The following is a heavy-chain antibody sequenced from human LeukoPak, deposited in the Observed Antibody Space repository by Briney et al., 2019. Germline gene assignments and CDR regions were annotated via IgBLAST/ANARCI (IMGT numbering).Heavy chain of an antibody. CDR2: IYYSGTT. CDR3: ARHPSGYYDH. D-gene: IGHD3-3*01. J-gene: IGHJ4*02. Sequence: SETLSLTCIVSGGSISSSGYYWAWIRQPPGKGRERVGSIYYSGTTYYHPSLKGRVTISLDTSRNHFSLKLTSVTAADTAVYFCARHPSGYYDHWGQGTPVTVSS. V-gene: IGHV4-39*01. CDR1: GGSISSSGYY.